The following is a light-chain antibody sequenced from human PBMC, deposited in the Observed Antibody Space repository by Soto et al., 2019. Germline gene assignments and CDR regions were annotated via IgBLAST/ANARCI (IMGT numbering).Light chain of an antibody. Sequence: QSALTQPASVSGSPGQSITISCTGTSSDVGGYNYVSWYQQHPGKAPKLMIYDVSNRPSGVSNRFSGSNSGNTASLTISGLQAEDDADYYCSSYTSSSTSVVFGGGTKLTVL. J-gene: IGLJ2*01. CDR1: SSDVGGYNY. V-gene: IGLV2-14*01. CDR2: DVS. CDR3: SSYTSSSTSVV.